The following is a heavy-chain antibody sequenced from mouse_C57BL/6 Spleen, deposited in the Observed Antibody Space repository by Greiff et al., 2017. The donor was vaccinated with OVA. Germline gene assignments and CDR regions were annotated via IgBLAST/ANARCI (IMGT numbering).Heavy chain of an antibody. J-gene: IGHJ2*01. D-gene: IGHD5-1*01. V-gene: IGHV5-17*01. Sequence: EVKLMESGGGLVKPGGSLKLSCAASGFTFSDYGMHWVRQAPEKGLEWVAYISSGSSTIYYADTVKGRFTLSRDNAKNTLFLQMTSLRSEDTARYYCARWSNYFDYWGQGTTLTVSA. CDR1: GFTFSDYG. CDR3: ARWSNYFDY. CDR2: ISSGSSTI.